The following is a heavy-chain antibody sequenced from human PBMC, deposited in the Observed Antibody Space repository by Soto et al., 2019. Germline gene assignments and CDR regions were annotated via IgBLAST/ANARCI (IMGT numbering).Heavy chain of an antibody. V-gene: IGHV1-46*01. CDR3: ARAYTTSCPGP. J-gene: IGHJ5*02. Sequence: GASVKVSCKASGYTFTNYYMHRVRQAPGQGLEWMGMINPTGGSTTYAQKFQGRVSMTRDTSTNTVYMELSGLRSEDTAVYYCARAYTTSCPGPWGQGTLVTVSS. D-gene: IGHD6-6*01. CDR2: INPTGGST. CDR1: GYTFTNYY.